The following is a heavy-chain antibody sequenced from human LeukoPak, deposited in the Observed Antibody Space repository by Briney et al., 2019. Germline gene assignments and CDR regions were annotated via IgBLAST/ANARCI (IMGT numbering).Heavy chain of an antibody. CDR3: ATYSPTPRRRLDY. CDR2: IKQDGSEE. V-gene: IGHV3-7*01. J-gene: IGHJ4*02. CDR1: GFIFSNYY. Sequence: GGSLRLSCAASGFIFSNYYVTWVRQAPGKGLEWVARIKQDGSEESYVDSAKGRFTISRDDAQNSVYLQMPSLRAEDTAVYYCATYSPTPRRRLDYWGQGTLVTVSS. D-gene: IGHD2-21*01.